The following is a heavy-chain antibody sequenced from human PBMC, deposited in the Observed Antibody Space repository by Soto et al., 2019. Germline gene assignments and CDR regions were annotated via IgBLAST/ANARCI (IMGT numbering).Heavy chain of an antibody. Sequence: GGSLRLSCAASGFTFSSYGMTWVRQAPGKGLEWVSFSSATGSGRYYADSVKGRFTISRDNSKNTLYLQMSSLRADDTAVYYCAKDRRAGGNYGFYSDFWGQGALVTVSS. CDR2: SSATGSGR. CDR1: GFTFSSYG. J-gene: IGHJ4*02. D-gene: IGHD1-7*01. V-gene: IGHV3-23*01. CDR3: AKDRRAGGNYGFYSDF.